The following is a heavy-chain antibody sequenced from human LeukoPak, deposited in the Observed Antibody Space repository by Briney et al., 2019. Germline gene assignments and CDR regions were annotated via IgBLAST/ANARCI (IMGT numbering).Heavy chain of an antibody. CDR1: GGSISSSSYY. CDR2: IYYSGST. J-gene: IGHJ3*02. Sequence: PSETLSLTCTVSGGSISSSSYYWGWIRQPPGKGLEWIGSIYYSGSTYYNPSLKSRVTISVDTSKNQFSLKLSSVTAADTAVYYCARVYGGNSQGAFDIWGQGTMVTVSS. V-gene: IGHV4-39*07. CDR3: ARVYGGNSQGAFDI. D-gene: IGHD2-21*02.